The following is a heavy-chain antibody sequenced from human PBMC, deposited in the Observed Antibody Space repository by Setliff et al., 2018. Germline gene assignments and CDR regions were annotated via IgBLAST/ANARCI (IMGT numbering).Heavy chain of an antibody. D-gene: IGHD6-6*01. CDR1: GGSFSTYF. CDR2: ISHSGSA. V-gene: IGHV4-34*01. J-gene: IGHJ4*02. Sequence: SETLSLTCAVYGGSFSTYFWSWIRQPPGKGLEWIGEISHSGSANYNPSLKSRVTMSVDTSKNQFSLNLNSVTAADTAVYYCARDPSSVAARPGYWGQGTLVTVSS. CDR3: ARDPSSVAARPGY.